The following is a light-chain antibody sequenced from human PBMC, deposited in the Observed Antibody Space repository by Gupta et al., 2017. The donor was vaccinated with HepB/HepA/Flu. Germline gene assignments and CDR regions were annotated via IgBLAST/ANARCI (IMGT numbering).Light chain of an antibody. Sequence: EMVVTQSPATVSVFPGGRVTLSCRTSQTVGSNLAWYQQKRGQAPSLLMYGASSRATNTPARFTGSGSGTEFTLTISSLQSEDFAVYYCQQYNIWPRTFGQGTKVEIK. V-gene: IGKV3-15*01. CDR1: QTVGSN. CDR2: GAS. J-gene: IGKJ1*01. CDR3: QQYNIWPRT.